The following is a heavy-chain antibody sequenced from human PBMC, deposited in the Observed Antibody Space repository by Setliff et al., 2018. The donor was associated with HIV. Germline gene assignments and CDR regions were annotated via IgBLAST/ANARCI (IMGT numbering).Heavy chain of an antibody. Sequence: GESLKISCKGSGYSFTSYWIGWVRQMPGKGLEWMGIIYPGDSDTRYSPSFQGQVTISVDTSISAAYLQWNSLKASDTAIYYCARHPIHTYGYGAFDFWGRGTLVTVSS. D-gene: IGHD5-18*01. CDR2: IYPGDSDT. V-gene: IGHV5-51*01. J-gene: IGHJ4*02. CDR1: GYSFTSYW. CDR3: ARHPIHTYGYGAFDF.